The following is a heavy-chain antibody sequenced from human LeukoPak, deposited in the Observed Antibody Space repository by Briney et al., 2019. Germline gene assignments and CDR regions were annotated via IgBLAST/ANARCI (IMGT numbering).Heavy chain of an antibody. CDR3: TLIQGWGSGSYYRDF. J-gene: IGHJ4*02. Sequence: GGSLRLSCAASGFSISNDWMSWVRQAPGKGLEWVARVKSRSAGETTDYAAPVKGRFTISRDDSKNILYLQMNSLKTEDTAVYYCTLIQGWGSGSYYRDFWGQGTLVTVSS. D-gene: IGHD3-10*01. CDR1: GFSISNDW. V-gene: IGHV3-15*01. CDR2: VKSRSAGETT.